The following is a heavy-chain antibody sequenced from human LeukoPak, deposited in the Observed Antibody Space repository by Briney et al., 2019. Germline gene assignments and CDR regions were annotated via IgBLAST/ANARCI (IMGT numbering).Heavy chain of an antibody. CDR3: ARELTIVAGVSDPLIRGQ. CDR2: INPNSGCT. V-gene: IGHV1-2*02. Sequence: ASVKVSCKASVYTFTGYYMHWVRQAPGQGLEWMVCINPNSGCTDYAQTVQGRVTMTGDTSISTPYLQLTNLRVDHTAGYYCARELTIVAGVSDPLIRGQWREGPLVPVP. D-gene: IGHD3-3*01. CDR1: VYTFTGYY. J-gene: IGHJ4*02.